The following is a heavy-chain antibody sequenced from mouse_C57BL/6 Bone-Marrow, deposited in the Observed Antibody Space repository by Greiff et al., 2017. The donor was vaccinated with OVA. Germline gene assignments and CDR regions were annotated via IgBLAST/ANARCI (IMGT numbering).Heavy chain of an antibody. CDR2: ISDGGSYT. D-gene: IGHD1-1*01. J-gene: IGHJ2*01. V-gene: IGHV5-4*01. CDR3: ARDRVANFDY. CDR1: GFTFSSYA. Sequence: EVQLQESGGGLVKPGGSLKLSCAASGFTFSSYAMSWVRQTPEKRLEWVATISDGGSYTYYPDNVKGRFTISRDNAKNNLYLQMSHLKSEDTAMYYCARDRVANFDYWGQGTTLTVSS.